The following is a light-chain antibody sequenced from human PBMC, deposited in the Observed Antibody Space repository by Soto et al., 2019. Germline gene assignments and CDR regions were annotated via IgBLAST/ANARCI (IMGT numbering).Light chain of an antibody. J-gene: IGKJ1*01. CDR2: GAS. V-gene: IGKV3-20*01. CDR1: QSVSSSY. Sequence: EIVLTQSPGTLSLSPGERATLSCRASQSVSSSYLAWYQQKPGQAPRLLIYGASSRATGIPDRFSGSGSGTDFTLTISRLDPEYFAVYYCQQCDRRPLTFGHGTKVEIK. CDR3: QQCDRRPLT.